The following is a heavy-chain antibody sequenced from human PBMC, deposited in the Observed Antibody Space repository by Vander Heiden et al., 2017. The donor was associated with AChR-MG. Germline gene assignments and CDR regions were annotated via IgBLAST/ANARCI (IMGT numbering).Heavy chain of an antibody. CDR1: GFTPSRHY. D-gene: IGHD4-17*01. CDR3: ARGTTVTTSDY. V-gene: IGHV3-66*01. J-gene: IGHJ4*02. Sequence: EVQLVESGGGWVQTGGSLRRSWAAPGFTPSRHYMSWVRQAPGKGLEWVSVIYSGGSTYYADSVKGRFTISRDNSKNTVYLQMNSLGVEDTAVYYCARGTTVTTSDYWGQGTLVTVSS. CDR2: IYSGGST.